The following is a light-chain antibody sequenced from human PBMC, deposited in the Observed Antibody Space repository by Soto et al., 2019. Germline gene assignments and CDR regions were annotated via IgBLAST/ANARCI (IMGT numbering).Light chain of an antibody. J-gene: IGKJ4*01. V-gene: IGKV1-39*01. CDR3: QQSYSGPLT. CDR1: QSISSY. CDR2: AAS. Sequence: DIQMTQSPSTLSGSVGDRVTIACRASQSISSYLNWYKQKPGKAPKVMSYAASSLQSGVPSRVSGIGSGTDFTLSISSLKPEDFETYYCQQSYSGPLTFGGGTKVDIK.